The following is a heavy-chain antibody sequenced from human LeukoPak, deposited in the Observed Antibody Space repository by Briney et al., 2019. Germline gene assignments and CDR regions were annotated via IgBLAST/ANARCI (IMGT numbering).Heavy chain of an antibody. CDR2: IYPGDSDT. J-gene: IGHJ6*03. V-gene: IGHV5-51*01. Sequence: GESLKISCKGSGYSFTSYWIGWVRQMPGKGLEWMGIIYPGDSDTRYSPSLQGQVTISADKSISTAYLQWSSLKASDTAMYYCARLPYSSGWSGYYYYMDVWGKGTTVTISS. CDR1: GYSFTSYW. D-gene: IGHD6-19*01. CDR3: ARLPYSSGWSGYYYYMDV.